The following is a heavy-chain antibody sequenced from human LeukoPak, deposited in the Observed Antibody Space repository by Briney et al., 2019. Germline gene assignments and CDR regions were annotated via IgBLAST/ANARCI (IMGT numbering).Heavy chain of an antibody. CDR2: IGTAGDT. V-gene: IGHV3-13*01. Sequence: GGSLRLSCAASGFTFSSYDMHWVRHATGKGLEWVSAIGTAGDTYYLGSVKGRVTISRENAKNSLYLQMNSLRAGDTAVYYCARVGEAGKGFDYWGQGTLVTVSS. D-gene: IGHD6-19*01. J-gene: IGHJ4*02. CDR3: ARVGEAGKGFDY. CDR1: GFTFSSYD.